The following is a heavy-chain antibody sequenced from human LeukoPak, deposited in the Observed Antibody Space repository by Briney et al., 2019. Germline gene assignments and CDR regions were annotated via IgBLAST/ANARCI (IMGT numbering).Heavy chain of an antibody. D-gene: IGHD1-26*01. CDR1: GFTFSSYG. V-gene: IGHV3-33*06. CDR2: IWYDGSNK. Sequence: PGGSLRLSCAASGFTFSSYGMHWVRQAPGKGREWVAVIWYDGSNKYYADSVKGRFTISRDNSKNTLYLQMNSLRTEDTAVYYCAKSPRHTGELSYWGQGTLVTVSS. J-gene: IGHJ4*02. CDR3: AKSPRHTGELSY.